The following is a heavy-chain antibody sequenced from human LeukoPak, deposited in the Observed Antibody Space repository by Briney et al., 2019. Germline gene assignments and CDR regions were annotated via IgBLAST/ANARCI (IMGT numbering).Heavy chain of an antibody. D-gene: IGHD3-10*01. CDR2: IYHSGST. J-gene: IGHJ6*03. CDR1: GYSISSGYY. V-gene: IGHV4-38-2*02. Sequence: SETLSLTCTVSGYSISSGYYWGWIRQPPGKGLEWIGSIYHSGSTYYNPSLKSRVTISVDTSKNQFSLKLSSVTAADTAVYYCARVFGSGSYYNVDYYYMDVWGKGTTVTISS. CDR3: ARVFGSGSYYNVDYYYMDV.